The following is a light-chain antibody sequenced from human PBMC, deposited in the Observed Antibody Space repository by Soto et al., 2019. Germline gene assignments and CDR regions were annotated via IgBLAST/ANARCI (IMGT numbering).Light chain of an antibody. Sequence: VLTQSPGTLSLSPGERATLSCRASQSVSSSLAWYQKKPGQAPRLLIYGASSRATGIPDRFSGSGSGTDFTLTISRLEPEDFAVYYCQQFSSSPLMYTFGQGTKLGIK. CDR2: GAS. CDR1: QSVSSS. V-gene: IGKV3-20*01. CDR3: QQFSSSPLMYT. J-gene: IGKJ2*01.